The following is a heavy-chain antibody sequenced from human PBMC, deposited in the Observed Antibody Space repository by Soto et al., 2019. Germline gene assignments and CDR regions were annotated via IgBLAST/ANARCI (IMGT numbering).Heavy chain of an antibody. Sequence: RASVKVSCKASGGTFSSYAISWVRQAPGQGLERMGGIIPIFGTANYAQKFQGRVTITADESTSTAYMELSSLRSEDTAVYYCARDLPGRSSSWYFARDYYYGMDVWGQGTTVTVSS. CDR3: ARDLPGRSSSWYFARDYYYGMDV. V-gene: IGHV1-69*13. J-gene: IGHJ6*02. CDR2: IIPIFGTA. CDR1: GGTFSSYA. D-gene: IGHD6-13*01.